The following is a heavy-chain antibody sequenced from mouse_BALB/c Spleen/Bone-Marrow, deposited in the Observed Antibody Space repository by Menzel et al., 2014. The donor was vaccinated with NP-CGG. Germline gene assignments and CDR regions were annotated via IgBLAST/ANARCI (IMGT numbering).Heavy chain of an antibody. CDR2: INPSTGYT. CDR1: GYTFTTYW. J-gene: IGHJ4*01. D-gene: IGHD2-1*01. CDR3: ARGNYEAMDY. Sequence: QVQLKESGAELAKPGASVKMSCKASGYTFTTYWMHWVKQRPGQGLEWIGYINPSTGYTAYNQKFKDKATLTADKSSNTAYMQLCSLTSEDSAVYYCARGNYEAMDYWGQGTSVTVSS. V-gene: IGHV1-7*01.